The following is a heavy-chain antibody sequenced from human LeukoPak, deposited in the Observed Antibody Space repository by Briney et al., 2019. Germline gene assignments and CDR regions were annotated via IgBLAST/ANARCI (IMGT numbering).Heavy chain of an antibody. Sequence: SETLSLTCTVSGYSISSGYYWGWIRQPPGQGLEWIASIYHSGTTYYNPSLKSRVTISVDTSKNQFSLKLSSVTAADTAVYYCARGRGYCSGGSCYRFDYWGQGTLVTVSS. D-gene: IGHD2-15*01. J-gene: IGHJ4*02. CDR2: IYHSGTT. V-gene: IGHV4-38-2*02. CDR1: GYSISSGYY. CDR3: ARGRGYCSGGSCYRFDY.